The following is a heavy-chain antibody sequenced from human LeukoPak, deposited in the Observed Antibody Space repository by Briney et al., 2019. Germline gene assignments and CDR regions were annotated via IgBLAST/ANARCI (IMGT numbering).Heavy chain of an antibody. CDR3: ARGQSGSLRYYYYYMDV. CDR2: IYYSGST. Sequence: SETLSLTCTVSGDSISSSNSYWGWIRQPPGKGLEWIGYIYYSGSTNYNPSLKSRVTISVDTSKNQFSLKLSSVTAADTAVYYCARGQSGSLRYYYYYMDVWGKGTTVTVSS. D-gene: IGHD1-26*01. V-gene: IGHV4-61*05. J-gene: IGHJ6*03. CDR1: GDSISSSNSY.